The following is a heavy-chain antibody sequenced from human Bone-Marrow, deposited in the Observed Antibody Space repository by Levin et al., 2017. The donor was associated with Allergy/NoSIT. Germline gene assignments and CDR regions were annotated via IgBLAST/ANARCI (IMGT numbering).Heavy chain of an antibody. J-gene: IGHJ5*02. CDR3: ARGSYSSAWFEGS. Sequence: LSLPCAASGFIFSNSNMNWVRQAPGKGLEWVSFISSSGGTMHYADSVKGRFTISRDNAKNSLFLQMSSLRAEDTAVYYCARGSYSSAWFEGSWGQGTLVTVSS. CDR2: ISSSGGTM. V-gene: IGHV3-48*01. D-gene: IGHD6-19*01. CDR1: GFIFSNSN.